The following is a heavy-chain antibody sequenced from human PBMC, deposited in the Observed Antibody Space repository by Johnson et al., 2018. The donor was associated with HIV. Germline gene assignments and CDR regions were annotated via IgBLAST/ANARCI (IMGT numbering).Heavy chain of an antibody. CDR2: IQWNGGRT. Sequence: EVQLVESGGGVVQPGGSLRLSCAASGFTVSSNYMSWVRQAPGKGLEWVSGIQWNGGRTTYADPVKGRFTISSDNAKNSLYLQMNSLKTEDTAVYYCTTDGRIPVAHHDAFDVWGQGTMVTVSS. D-gene: IGHD6-19*01. CDR3: TTDGRIPVAHHDAFDV. CDR1: GFTVSSNY. J-gene: IGHJ3*01. V-gene: IGHV3-20*04.